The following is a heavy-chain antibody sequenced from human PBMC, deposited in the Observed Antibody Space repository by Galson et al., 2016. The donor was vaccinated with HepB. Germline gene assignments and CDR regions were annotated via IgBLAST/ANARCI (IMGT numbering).Heavy chain of an antibody. CDR3: ARERSDRSGDGHRLDY. V-gene: IGHV4-59*01. Sequence: SETLSLTCTVSGGSISSYFWSWIRQPPGKGLEWIGYIYYTGSTKYKPSLKSRVTISVDTSKNQFSLKLSSVTAADTAVYYCARERSDRSGDGHRLDYWGQGTLVTVSS. CDR2: IYYTGST. J-gene: IGHJ4*02. CDR1: GGSISSYF. D-gene: IGHD3-10*01.